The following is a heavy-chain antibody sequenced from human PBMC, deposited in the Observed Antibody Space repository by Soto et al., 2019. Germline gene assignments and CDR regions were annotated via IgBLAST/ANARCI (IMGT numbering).Heavy chain of an antibody. J-gene: IGHJ5*02. D-gene: IGHD3-10*01. CDR1: GGSISSITYY. V-gene: IGHV4-39*01. CDR3: ARRERYYGSPGWFDP. CDR2: VYYNENT. Sequence: PTNTLSLTCSVSGGSISSITYYWGWIRQPPGKGLEWIGTVYYNENTYYNPSLKSRVTITVDTAKNQFSLNLRSVTAADTAMYFCARRERYYGSPGWFDPWGPGTLVTVSS.